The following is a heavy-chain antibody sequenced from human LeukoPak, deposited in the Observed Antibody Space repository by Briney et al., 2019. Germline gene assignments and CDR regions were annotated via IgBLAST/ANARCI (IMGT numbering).Heavy chain of an antibody. Sequence: GGSLRLSCAASGFTFTNYEMTWVRQAPGKGLEWVSTISGSGDSTYYADSVKGRFTITRDNSKNTLYLQMSSLRAEDTAVYYCAKDLLTSGSYPDYWGQGTLVTVSS. CDR1: GFTFTNYE. D-gene: IGHD1-26*01. CDR2: ISGSGDST. CDR3: AKDLLTSGSYPDY. J-gene: IGHJ4*02. V-gene: IGHV3-23*01.